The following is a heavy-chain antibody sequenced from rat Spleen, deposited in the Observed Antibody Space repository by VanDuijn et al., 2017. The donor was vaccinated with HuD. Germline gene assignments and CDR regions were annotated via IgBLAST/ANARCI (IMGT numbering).Heavy chain of an antibody. Sequence: QVQLKESGPGLVQPSETLSLTCTVSGFSLTSYSVSWVRQPSGKGPEWMGRMWYDGDTAYNSALKSRLSITRDTSKNQVFLKMNSLQIDDTGTYYCTRDGYSSYGIMDAWGQGASVTVSS. V-gene: IGHV2-63*01. J-gene: IGHJ4*01. D-gene: IGHD1-2*01. CDR3: TRDGYSSYGIMDA. CDR1: GFSLTSYS. CDR2: MWYDGDT.